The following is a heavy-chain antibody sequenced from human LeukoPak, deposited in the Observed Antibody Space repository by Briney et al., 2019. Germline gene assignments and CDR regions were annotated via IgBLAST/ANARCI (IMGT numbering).Heavy chain of an antibody. CDR3: AREGGSGWNWFDP. CDR1: GFTFSSFE. CDR2: ITGSADII. D-gene: IGHD6-19*01. V-gene: IGHV3-48*03. J-gene: IGHJ5*02. Sequence: GGSLRPSCAASGFTFSSFEMNWFRQAPGKGLEWISYITGSADIIYYADSVKGRFTISRDNAKNSLYLQMNSLRADDTAVYYCAREGGSGWNWFDPWGPGTLVTVSS.